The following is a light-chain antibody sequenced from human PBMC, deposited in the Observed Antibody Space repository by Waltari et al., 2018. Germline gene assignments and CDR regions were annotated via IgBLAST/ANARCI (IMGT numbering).Light chain of an antibody. Sequence: DIVLTQSPDSLAVSLGERATIDCWSSQSLFFGASGKNYLAGYQQKPGHPPKVLIYWGSTREAGVPEPIMGSGSGSHFTLTVDSLQAEDVAVYYCQQYSSSPITFGQGTRLEI. V-gene: IGKV4-1*01. CDR3: QQYSSSPIT. J-gene: IGKJ5*01. CDR1: QSLFFGASGKNY. CDR2: WGS.